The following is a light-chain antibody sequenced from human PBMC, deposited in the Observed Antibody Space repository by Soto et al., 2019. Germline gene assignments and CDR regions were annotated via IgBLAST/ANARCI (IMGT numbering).Light chain of an antibody. V-gene: IGKV3-15*01. Sequence: EVMMTQFPDTVSVTAGETVTLSCGASQSVRTNLAWYQQKPGQAPRLLIYGAFTRATGVPARFSGSGSGTEFTLTISSLQSEDFAVYYCQQYNNWPRTFGQGTKVDIK. CDR3: QQYNNWPRT. J-gene: IGKJ1*01. CDR2: GAF. CDR1: QSVRTN.